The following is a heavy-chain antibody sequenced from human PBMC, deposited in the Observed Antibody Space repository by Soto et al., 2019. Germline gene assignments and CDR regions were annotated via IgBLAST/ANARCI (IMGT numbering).Heavy chain of an antibody. J-gene: IGHJ3*02. CDR2: ISYDGSNK. Sequence: LRLSCAASGFTFSSYAMHWVRQAPGKGLEWVAVISYDGSNKYYADSVKGRFTISRDNSKNTLYLQMNSLRAEDTAVYYCARAPLRMRYCTNGVPCAFDIWGQGTMVTVSS. D-gene: IGHD2-8*01. CDR1: GFTFSSYA. V-gene: IGHV3-30-3*01. CDR3: ARAPLRMRYCTNGVPCAFDI.